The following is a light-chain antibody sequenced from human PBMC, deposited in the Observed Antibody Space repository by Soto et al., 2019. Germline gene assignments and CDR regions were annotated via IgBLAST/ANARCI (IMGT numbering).Light chain of an antibody. J-gene: IGKJ1*01. CDR1: QGISSD. CDR2: AAS. Sequence: AIRMTQSPSSLSASTGDRVTITCRASQGISSDLAWYQQKPGKAPKLLIYAASTLQSGVPSRFSGSGSGTDFTITISCLQSEDFATYYCQQYYSYPGTFGEGTKVEIK. V-gene: IGKV1-8*01. CDR3: QQYYSYPGT.